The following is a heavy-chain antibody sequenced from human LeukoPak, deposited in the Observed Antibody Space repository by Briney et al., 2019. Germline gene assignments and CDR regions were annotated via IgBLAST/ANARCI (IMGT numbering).Heavy chain of an antibody. CDR1: GFTFSDYY. D-gene: IGHD5-24*01. Sequence: PGGSLRLSCAASGFTFSDYYMSWIRQAPGKGLEWVSYISSSGTTIYYADSVKGRFTISRDNAKKSLYLQMNSLRAEDTAIYYCARGDGYNSYYFDYWGQGTLVTVSS. CDR2: ISSSGTTI. J-gene: IGHJ4*02. CDR3: ARGDGYNSYYFDY. V-gene: IGHV3-11*01.